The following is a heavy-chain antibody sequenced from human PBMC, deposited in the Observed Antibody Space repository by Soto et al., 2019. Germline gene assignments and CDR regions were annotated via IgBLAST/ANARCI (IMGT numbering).Heavy chain of an antibody. CDR3: ARARRIMITFGGVIVIPGPYGMDV. D-gene: IGHD3-16*02. J-gene: IGHJ6*02. Sequence: QVQLVQSGAEVKKPGASVKVSCKASGYTFTSYGISWVRQAPGQGLEWMGWISAYNGNTNYAQKLQGRVTMTTDTSTSTAYMELRSLRSDDTAVYYCARARRIMITFGGVIVIPGPYGMDVWGQGTTVTVSS. V-gene: IGHV1-18*01. CDR1: GYTFTSYG. CDR2: ISAYNGNT.